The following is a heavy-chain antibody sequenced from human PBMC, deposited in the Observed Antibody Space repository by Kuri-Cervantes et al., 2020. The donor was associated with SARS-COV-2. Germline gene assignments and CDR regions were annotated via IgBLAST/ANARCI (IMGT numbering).Heavy chain of an antibody. V-gene: IGHV4-39*01. CDR1: GGSISSSNSY. J-gene: IGHJ6*03. CDR2: IYYNGNT. CDR3: ARHLAGDYCDSTTCPPFFYYYYMDV. D-gene: IGHD2-2*01. Sequence: SETLSLTCTVSGGSISSSNSYWGWIRQPPGKGLEWIGIIYYNGNTYYNPSLKSRVTISVDTSKNQFSLKLNSVTAADPAVYYCARHLAGDYCDSTTCPPFFYYYYMDVWGKGTTVTVSS.